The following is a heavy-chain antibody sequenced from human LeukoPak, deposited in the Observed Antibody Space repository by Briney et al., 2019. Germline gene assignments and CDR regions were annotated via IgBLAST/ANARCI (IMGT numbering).Heavy chain of an antibody. D-gene: IGHD3-22*01. J-gene: IGHJ4*02. Sequence: GGSLRLSCAASGFTFSDYYMSWIRQAPGKGLEWVSYFGSSGGPIYYADSVKGRFTISRDNAKNSLYLQMNSLRAEDAAVYYCARAGYYYDSSGYFNWGQGTLVTVSS. CDR2: FGSSGGPI. CDR3: ARAGYYYDSSGYFN. CDR1: GFTFSDYY. V-gene: IGHV3-11*04.